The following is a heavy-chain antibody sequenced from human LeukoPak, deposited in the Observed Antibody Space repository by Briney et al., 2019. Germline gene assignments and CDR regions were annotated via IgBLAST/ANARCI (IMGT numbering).Heavy chain of an antibody. D-gene: IGHD5-24*01. CDR2: IYHSGST. V-gene: IGHV4-30-2*01. CDR1: GGSISSGGYS. CDR3: ARGARDGYNSLDY. Sequence: SETLSLTCAVSGGSISSGGYSWSWIRQPPGKGLEWIGHIYHSGSTYYNPSLKSRVTISVDRSKNQFSLKLSSVTAADTAVYYCARGARDGYNSLDYWGQGTLVTVSS. J-gene: IGHJ4*02.